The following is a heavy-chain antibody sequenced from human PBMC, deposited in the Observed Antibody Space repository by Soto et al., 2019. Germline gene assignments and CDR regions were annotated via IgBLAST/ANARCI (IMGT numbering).Heavy chain of an antibody. CDR1: GGSISSSSYY. CDR2: IYYSGST. V-gene: IGHV4-39*01. Sequence: SETLSLTCTVSGGSISSSSYYWGWIRQPPGKGLELIGSIYYSGSTYYNPSLKSRVTISVDTSKNHFSLKLSSVTAAYTAVYYCGRPGIAVVGGFDYWGQGSLVPVPS. J-gene: IGHJ4*02. D-gene: IGHD6-19*01. CDR3: GRPGIAVVGGFDY.